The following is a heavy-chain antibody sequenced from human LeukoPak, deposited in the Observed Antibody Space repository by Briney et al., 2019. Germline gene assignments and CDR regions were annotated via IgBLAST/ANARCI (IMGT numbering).Heavy chain of an antibody. CDR2: SYYTGVT. J-gene: IGHJ1*01. CDR1: VCPMSGYY. V-gene: IGHV4-59*01. CDR3: ARLLLDYLDL. D-gene: IGHD5-12*01. Sequence: SVTLSLACTASVCPMSGYYWSWIRQPPGKGLEWIGYSYYTGVTNYNPSLKSRVTISVDTPKRQFTLNLTSVTSADTAVYYCARLLLDYLDLWGQGAVVTVSS.